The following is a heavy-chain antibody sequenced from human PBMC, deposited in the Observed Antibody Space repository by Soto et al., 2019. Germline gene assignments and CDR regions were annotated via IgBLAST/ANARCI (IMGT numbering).Heavy chain of an antibody. J-gene: IGHJ4*02. CDR1: GGFISSSSYY. CDR3: ARTTIAVAGVFDN. V-gene: IGHV4-39*01. Sequence: QLQESGPGLVKPSETLSLTCTVSGGFISSSSYYWGWIRQPPGKGLEWIGSIYYTGSTYYNPSLKSRLTISVDTSKDQFSLKLSSVTAADTAVYYCARTTIAVAGVFDNWGQGTLVTVSS. CDR2: IYYTGST. D-gene: IGHD6-19*01.